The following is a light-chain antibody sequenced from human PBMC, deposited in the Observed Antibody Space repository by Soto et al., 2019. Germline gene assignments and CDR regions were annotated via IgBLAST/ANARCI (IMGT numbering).Light chain of an antibody. CDR2: ATY. CDR3: QQLNTYPVT. V-gene: IGKV1-9*01. J-gene: IGKJ4*01. CDR1: QGLTSY. Sequence: ESPLTPSPSFLFSSVGDKNTKTCRASQGLTSYFAWYQQKPGKAPKLLIYATYILRSGVPSRFSGSGSGTEFTLTISSLQPEDFATYYCQQLNTYPVTFGGGTKVDIK.